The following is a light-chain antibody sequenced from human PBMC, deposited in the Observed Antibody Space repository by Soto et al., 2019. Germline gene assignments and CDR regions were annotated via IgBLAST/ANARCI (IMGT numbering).Light chain of an antibody. V-gene: IGKV3-15*01. CDR1: QSVSSN. Sequence: EIVLTQSPGTLSLSPGERATLSCRASQSVSSNLAWYQQKPGQAPRLLIYGASTRATGIPARFSGSGSETEFTLTISSLQSADFAVYYCQQYNNWPLFTFGPGTKVDIK. CDR3: QQYNNWPLFT. J-gene: IGKJ3*01. CDR2: GAS.